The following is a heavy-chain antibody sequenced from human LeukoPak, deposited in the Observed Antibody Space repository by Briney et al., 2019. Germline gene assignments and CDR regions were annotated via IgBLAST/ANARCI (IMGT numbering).Heavy chain of an antibody. CDR3: TRDRMYESAWSPPNY. V-gene: IGHV3-33*05. Sequence: PGGSLRLSCAASGFTFTSYGMHWVRQPPGKGLEWVAHILFDGSDEYYTDSVKGRFTISRDISKKTLYLQMNSLRAEDTAVYYCTRDRMYESAWSPPNYWGQGTLVTVSS. CDR2: ILFDGSDE. J-gene: IGHJ4*02. CDR1: GFTFTSYG. D-gene: IGHD6-19*01.